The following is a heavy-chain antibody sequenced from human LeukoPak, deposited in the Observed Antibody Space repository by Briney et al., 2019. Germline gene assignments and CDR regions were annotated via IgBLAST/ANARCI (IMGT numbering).Heavy chain of an antibody. J-gene: IGHJ4*02. V-gene: IGHV3-23*01. Sequence: GGSLRLSCAASGFTFSSYAMSWVRQAPGKGLEWISAISGSGGSTYYADSVKGRFTISRDNSKNTLYLQMNSLRAEDTAVYYCARQRGYSYGYLDYWGQGTLVTVSS. D-gene: IGHD5-18*01. CDR1: GFTFSSYA. CDR3: ARQRGYSYGYLDY. CDR2: ISGSGGST.